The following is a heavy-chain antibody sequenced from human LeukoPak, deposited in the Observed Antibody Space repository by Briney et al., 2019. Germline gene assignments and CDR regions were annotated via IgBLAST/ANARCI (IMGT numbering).Heavy chain of an antibody. V-gene: IGHV4-59*11. CDR1: GVSISSHS. D-gene: IGHD5-18*01. Sequence: SETLSLTCSVSGVSISSHSWSWVRQPPGEGLESIGYISNTGATHYNPSLRSRVSISVDTSRNELSLRLTSVTAADTAVYYCARGSDSYGYPYYYYYYMDVWGEGTTVAVSS. CDR2: ISNTGAT. J-gene: IGHJ6*03. CDR3: ARGSDSYGYPYYYYYYMDV.